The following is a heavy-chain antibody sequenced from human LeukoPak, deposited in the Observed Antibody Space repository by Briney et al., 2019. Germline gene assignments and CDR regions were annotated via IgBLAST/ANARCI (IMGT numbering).Heavy chain of an antibody. J-gene: IGHJ4*02. CDR2: ISSSSYI. CDR1: GFTFSSYS. CDR3: ARDRVLWFGESREGFDY. V-gene: IGHV3-21*01. D-gene: IGHD3-10*01. Sequence: GGSLRLSCAASGFTFSSYSMNWVRQAPGKGLEWVSSISSSSYIYYEDSVKGRFTISRDNAKNSLYLQMNSLRAEDTAVYYCARDRVLWFGESREGFDYWGQGTLVTVSS.